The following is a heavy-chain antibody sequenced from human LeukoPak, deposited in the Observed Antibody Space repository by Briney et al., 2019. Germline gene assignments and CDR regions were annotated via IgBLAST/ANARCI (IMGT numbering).Heavy chain of an antibody. Sequence: SETLSLTCAVYGGSFSGYYWSWIRQPPGKGLEWIGEINHSGSTNYNPSLKSLVTISVDTSKNQFSLKLSSVTAADTAVYYCACRSRYYYYGMDVWGQGTTVTVSS. CDR3: ACRSRYYYYGMDV. J-gene: IGHJ6*02. V-gene: IGHV4-34*01. CDR2: INHSGST. CDR1: GGSFSGYY.